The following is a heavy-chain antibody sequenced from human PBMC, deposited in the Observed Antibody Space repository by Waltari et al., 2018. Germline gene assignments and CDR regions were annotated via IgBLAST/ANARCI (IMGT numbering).Heavy chain of an antibody. D-gene: IGHD6-13*01. V-gene: IGHV4-34*01. J-gene: IGHJ3*02. Sequence: QVQLQQWGAGLLKPSETLSLTCAVYGGSFSGYYWSWIRQPPGKGLEWIGEINHSGSTNYNQSLKSRVTISVDTSKNQFSLKLSSVTAADTAVYYCARPSLDGQQLVGSAFDIWGQGTMVTVSS. CDR3: ARPSLDGQQLVGSAFDI. CDR2: INHSGST. CDR1: GGSFSGYY.